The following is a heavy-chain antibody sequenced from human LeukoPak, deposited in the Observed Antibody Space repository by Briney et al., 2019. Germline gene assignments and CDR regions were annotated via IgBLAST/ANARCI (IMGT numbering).Heavy chain of an antibody. CDR3: AKVFEYCSSTSCRPVDY. Sequence: GGSLRPSCAASGFTFSSYGMSRVRQAPGKGLEWVSAISGSGGSTYYADSVKGRFTISRDNSKNTLYLQMNSLRAEDTAVYYCAKVFEYCSSTSCRPVDYWGQGTLVTVSS. CDR1: GFTFSSYG. D-gene: IGHD2-2*01. CDR2: ISGSGGST. J-gene: IGHJ4*02. V-gene: IGHV3-23*01.